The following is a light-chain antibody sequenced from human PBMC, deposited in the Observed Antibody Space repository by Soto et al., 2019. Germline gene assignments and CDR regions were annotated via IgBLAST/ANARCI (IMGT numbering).Light chain of an antibody. Sequence: QSALTQPASVCGSPEHSITISCTGTSSDVGGYNYVSWYQQHPGKAPKLMIYDVSNRPSGVSNRFSGSKSGNTASLTISGLQAEDEADYYCSSYTSSSTLVFGGGTKVTVL. J-gene: IGLJ2*01. CDR3: SSYTSSSTLV. V-gene: IGLV2-14*01. CDR1: SSDVGGYNY. CDR2: DVS.